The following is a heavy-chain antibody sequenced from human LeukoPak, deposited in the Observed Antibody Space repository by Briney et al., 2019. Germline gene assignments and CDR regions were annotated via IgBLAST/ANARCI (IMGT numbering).Heavy chain of an antibody. CDR2: INPRGGST. Sequence: EASVKVSCKASGYTFTSYYMHWVRQAPGQGLEWMGIINPRGGSTSYAQKFQGRVTMTRDTSTSTVYMELSSLRSEDTAVYYCARESTAGSGSYNWFDPWGQGTLVTVSS. V-gene: IGHV1-46*01. CDR1: GYTFTSYY. J-gene: IGHJ5*02. D-gene: IGHD3-10*01. CDR3: ARESTAGSGSYNWFDP.